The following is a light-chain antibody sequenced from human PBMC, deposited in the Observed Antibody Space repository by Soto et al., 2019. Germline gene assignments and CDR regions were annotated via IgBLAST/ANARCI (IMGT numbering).Light chain of an antibody. CDR2: GAS. J-gene: IGKJ2*01. Sequence: EIVLTQSPGTLSLSPGERATLSCRASQNVRSNYLAWYQRKPSQAPRLLIYGASTRATGIPDRFSGTGSGTDFTLTISRLEPADFAVYYCQQYGGSPYTFGQGTKLEIK. CDR1: QNVRSNY. V-gene: IGKV3-20*01. CDR3: QQYGGSPYT.